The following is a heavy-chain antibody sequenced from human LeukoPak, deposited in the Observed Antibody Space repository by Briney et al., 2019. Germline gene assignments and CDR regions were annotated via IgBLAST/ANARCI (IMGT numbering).Heavy chain of an antibody. CDR1: GFTFNYFS. D-gene: IGHD2-2*01. CDR2: TSFDGTNK. CDR3: AKSKQGYCSSNNEPLCYFDY. Sequence: PGGSLRLSCAGSGFTFNYFSIHWVRQAPGKGLEWVAVTSFDGTNKYYADSVRGRFTISRDNSNKTVYLQMNSLRADDTAVYYCAKSKQGYCSSNNEPLCYFDYWGQGTLVTVSS. V-gene: IGHV3-30-3*02. J-gene: IGHJ4*02.